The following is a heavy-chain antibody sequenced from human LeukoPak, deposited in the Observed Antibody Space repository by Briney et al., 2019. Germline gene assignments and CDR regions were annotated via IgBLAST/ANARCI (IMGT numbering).Heavy chain of an antibody. Sequence: SQTLSLTCAVSGGSISSGGYSWSWIRQPPGKGLEWIGYIYHSGSTYYNPSLKSRVTISVDTSKNQFSLKLSSVTAADTAVYYCARRGDGYNLWGQGTLVTVSS. CDR3: ARRGDGYNL. V-gene: IGHV4-30-2*01. D-gene: IGHD5-24*01. J-gene: IGHJ4*02. CDR1: GGSISSGGYS. CDR2: IYHSGST.